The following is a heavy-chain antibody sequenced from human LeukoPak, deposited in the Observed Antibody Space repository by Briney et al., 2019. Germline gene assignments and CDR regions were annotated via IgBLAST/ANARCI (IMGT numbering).Heavy chain of an antibody. D-gene: IGHD1-1*01. CDR3: ARRKRYWFDP. V-gene: IGHV4-38-2*02. CDR1: GYSISSGYY. J-gene: IGHJ5*02. Sequence: SETLCLTCTVSGYSISSGYYWGWIRQPPGKGLEWIGEINHSGSTNYNPSLKSRVTISVDTSKNQFSLKLSSVTAADTAVYYCARRKRYWFDPWGQGTLVTVSS. CDR2: INHSGST.